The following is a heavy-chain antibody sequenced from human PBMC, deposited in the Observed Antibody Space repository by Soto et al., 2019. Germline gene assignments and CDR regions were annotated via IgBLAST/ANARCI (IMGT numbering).Heavy chain of an antibody. J-gene: IGHJ4*02. Sequence: SETLSLTCTVSGGSIRSEGYYWSWIRQHPGKGLEWIGYIYYSGNTYYNPSLKSRVTISVDTSKNQFSLMLSSVTAADTAVYYCARSRTYDSSGPHDYWGQGTLVTVSS. D-gene: IGHD3-22*01. CDR1: GGSIRSEGYY. V-gene: IGHV4-31*03. CDR3: ARSRTYDSSGPHDY. CDR2: IYYSGNT.